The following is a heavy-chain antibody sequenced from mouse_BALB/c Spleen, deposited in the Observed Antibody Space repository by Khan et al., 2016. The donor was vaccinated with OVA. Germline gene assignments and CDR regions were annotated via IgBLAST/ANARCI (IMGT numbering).Heavy chain of an antibody. CDR1: GFTFSSYV. J-gene: IGHJ2*01. V-gene: IGHV5-6-5*01. D-gene: IGHD2-14*01. CDR2: ISSGGST. CDR3: AREAYRYDEYYFDY. Sequence: EVELVESGGSSVKPGGSLKLSCAVSGFTFSSYVMSWVRQTPEKRLEWVASISSGGSTYYPDSVKGRFTISRDNARNIVNLQMSSLRSEEMAIYYCAREAYRYDEYYFDYCGQGTTRTVSS.